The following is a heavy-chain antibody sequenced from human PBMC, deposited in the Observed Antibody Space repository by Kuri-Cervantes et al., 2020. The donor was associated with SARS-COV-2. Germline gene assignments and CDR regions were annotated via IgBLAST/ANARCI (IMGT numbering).Heavy chain of an antibody. CDR3: ARLYSSGGNFDY. D-gene: IGHD6-19*01. CDR1: GGSISSYY. V-gene: IGHV4-4*07. J-gene: IGHJ4*02. Sequence: GSLSLTCTVSGGSISSYYWSWIRQPAGKGLEWIGRIYTSGSTNYNPSLKSRVTMSVDTSKNQFSLKLNSVTAADTAVYYCARLYSSGGNFDYWGQGTLVTVSS. CDR2: IYTSGST.